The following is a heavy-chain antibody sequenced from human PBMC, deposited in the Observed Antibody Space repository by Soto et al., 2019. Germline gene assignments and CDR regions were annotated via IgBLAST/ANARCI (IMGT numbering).Heavy chain of an antibody. Sequence: GGSLRLSCAASGFTFSSYSMNWVRQAPGKGLEWVSSISSSSSYIYYADSVKGRFTISRDNAKNSLYLQMNSLRAEDTAVYYCARAPEGYSYGPFDYWGQGTLVTVSS. CDR3: ARAPEGYSYGPFDY. CDR2: ISSSSSYI. CDR1: GFTFSSYS. J-gene: IGHJ4*02. D-gene: IGHD5-18*01. V-gene: IGHV3-21*01.